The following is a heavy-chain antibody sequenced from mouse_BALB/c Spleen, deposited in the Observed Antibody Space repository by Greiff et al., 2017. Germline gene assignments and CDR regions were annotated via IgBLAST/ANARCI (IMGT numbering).Heavy chain of an antibody. CDR2: IFPGSGNT. CDR3: ARNYYDYDAWFAY. Sequence: QVQLQQSGPELVKPGASVKISCKASGYSFTSYYIHWVKQRPGQGLEWIGWIFPGSGNTKYNEKFKGKATLTADTSSSTAYMQLSSLTSEDSAVYFCARNYYDYDAWFAYWGQGTLVTVSA. V-gene: IGHV1-66*01. CDR1: GYSFTSYY. D-gene: IGHD2-4*01. J-gene: IGHJ3*01.